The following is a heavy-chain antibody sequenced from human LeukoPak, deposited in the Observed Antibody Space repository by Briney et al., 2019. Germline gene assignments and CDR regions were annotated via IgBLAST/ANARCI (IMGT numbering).Heavy chain of an antibody. CDR2: ISWNSGSI. Sequence: GRSLRLSCAASGFTFDDHGMHWVRQAPGKGLEWVSGISWNSGSIGYADSVKGRFTISRDNAKDSLYLQMNSLRAEDTGLYYCTRASGYRSGSVDYWGQGTLVTVSS. V-gene: IGHV3-9*01. J-gene: IGHJ4*02. CDR1: GFTFDDHG. CDR3: TRASGYRSGSVDY. D-gene: IGHD5-18*01.